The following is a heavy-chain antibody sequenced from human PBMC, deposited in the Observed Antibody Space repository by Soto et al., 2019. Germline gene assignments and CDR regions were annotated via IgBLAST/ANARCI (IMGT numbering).Heavy chain of an antibody. D-gene: IGHD5-12*01. CDR2: INSDGSST. CDR1: GLPFSSYW. V-gene: IGHV3-74*01. J-gene: IGHJ4*02. Sequence: PGGSLRLSCAASGLPFSSYWMHWVRQAPGKGLVWVSRINSDGSSTSYADSVKGRFTISRDNAKNTLYLQMNSLRAEDTAVYYCARAPMGATIFNYWGQGTLVTVSS. CDR3: ARAPMGATIFNY.